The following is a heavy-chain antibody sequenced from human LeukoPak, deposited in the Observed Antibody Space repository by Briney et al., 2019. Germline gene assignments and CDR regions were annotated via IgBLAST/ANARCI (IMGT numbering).Heavy chain of an antibody. Sequence: GGSLRLSCAASGFTFSSYSMNWVRQAPGKGLEWVSSIRSSSSYICYADSVKGRFTISRDNAKNSLYLQMNSLRAEDTAVYYCASVSSSWYDYWGQGTLVTVSS. V-gene: IGHV3-21*01. J-gene: IGHJ4*02. CDR3: ASVSSSWYDY. D-gene: IGHD6-13*01. CDR2: IRSSSSYI. CDR1: GFTFSSYS.